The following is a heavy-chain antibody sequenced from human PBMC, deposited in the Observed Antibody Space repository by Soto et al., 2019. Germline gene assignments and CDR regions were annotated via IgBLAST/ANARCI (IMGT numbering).Heavy chain of an antibody. Sequence: SXKVSCKAAGYTXTGYYMYLVRQAPGQGLGWMGWINPNSGGTNYAQKFQGRFTMTRDTSIIAAYMELSRMRSEDTPVSYCARTDILTIFGEARDYWGQGTLGTVSS. CDR2: INPNSGGT. V-gene: IGHV1-2*02. J-gene: IGHJ4*02. CDR3: ARTDILTIFGEARDY. D-gene: IGHD3-3*01. CDR1: GYTXTGYY.